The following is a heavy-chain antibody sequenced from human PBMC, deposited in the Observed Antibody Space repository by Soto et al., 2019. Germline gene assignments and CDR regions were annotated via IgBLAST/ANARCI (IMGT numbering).Heavy chain of an antibody. J-gene: IGHJ4*02. V-gene: IGHV4-34*01. CDR3: ARGNYDILTGYYYFDY. Sequence: PSETLSLTCAVYGGSFSGYYWSWIRQPPGKGLEWIGEINHSGSTNYNPSLKSRVTISVDTSKNQFSLKLSSVTAADTAVYYCARGNYDILTGYYYFDYWGQGTLVTRLL. CDR2: INHSGST. D-gene: IGHD3-9*01. CDR1: GGSFSGYY.